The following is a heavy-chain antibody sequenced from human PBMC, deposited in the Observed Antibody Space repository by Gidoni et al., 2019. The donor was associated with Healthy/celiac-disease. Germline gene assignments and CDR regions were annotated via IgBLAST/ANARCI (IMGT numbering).Heavy chain of an antibody. CDR3: ARRVAAAGDAFDI. Sequence: EVQLVQSGAEAKKPGESLKISCKGAGYSFTNYWIGWVRQMPGKGLEWMGIIYPGDSDTRDSPSFQGQVTISADKSISTAYLQWSSLKASDTAMYYCARRVAAAGDAFDIWGQGTMVTVSS. CDR2: IYPGDSDT. D-gene: IGHD6-13*01. J-gene: IGHJ3*02. CDR1: GYSFTNYW. V-gene: IGHV5-51*03.